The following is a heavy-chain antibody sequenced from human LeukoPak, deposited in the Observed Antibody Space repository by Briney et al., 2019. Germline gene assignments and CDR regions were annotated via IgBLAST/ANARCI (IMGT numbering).Heavy chain of an antibody. CDR1: GFSLSTSGVG. CDR2: IYWDDDK. D-gene: IGHD3-10*01. CDR3: AHIRDYYTSRDAFDI. Sequence: SGPTLVNPTQTLTLTCSFSGFSLSTSGVGVGWIRQPPGEALEWLSLIYWDDDKRYSPSLKSRLTITKDTSKNQVVLTMTNMDPVDTATYYCAHIRDYYTSRDAFDIWGRGTMVTVSS. J-gene: IGHJ3*02. V-gene: IGHV2-5*02.